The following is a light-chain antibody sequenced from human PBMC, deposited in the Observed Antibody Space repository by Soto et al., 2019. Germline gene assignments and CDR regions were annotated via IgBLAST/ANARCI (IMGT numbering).Light chain of an antibody. Sequence: DLQMTQSPSSLSASVGDRVIISCLASPDISNHLNWYQQKPGKAPKLLIYDASNLEIGVPSRFSGSGSGTYFTFTISSLQPEDIATYYCQQYHNLPLTFGGGTKVEIK. J-gene: IGKJ4*01. CDR3: QQYHNLPLT. CDR2: DAS. CDR1: PDISNH. V-gene: IGKV1-33*01.